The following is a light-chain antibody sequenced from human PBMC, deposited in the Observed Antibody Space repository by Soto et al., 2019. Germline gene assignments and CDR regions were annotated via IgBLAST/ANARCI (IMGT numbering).Light chain of an antibody. J-gene: IGLJ1*01. V-gene: IGLV2-14*01. CDR2: EVN. CDR1: SSDIGAYNY. Sequence: QSVLTQPASVSGSPGQSITISCTGTSSDIGAYNYVSWYQQYPGRAPKLMIYEVNNRPSGVSNRFSGSKSGNTASLTISGLQAEDEADYYCSSFTTSSTYVVGAGTKAPS. CDR3: SSFTTSSTYV.